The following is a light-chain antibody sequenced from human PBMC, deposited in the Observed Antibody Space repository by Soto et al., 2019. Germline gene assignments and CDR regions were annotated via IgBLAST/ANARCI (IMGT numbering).Light chain of an antibody. Sequence: DVQMTQSPSAMSASVGDRVTITCRASQDIGRFVAWFQQKPGKAPERLIYDTSSLQPGVPSRFSGSGSGTEFTLAISGLQPEDFATYYCLQHNSYPYTFGQGTKLEIK. CDR1: QDIGRF. CDR3: LQHNSYPYT. V-gene: IGKV1-17*03. J-gene: IGKJ2*01. CDR2: DTS.